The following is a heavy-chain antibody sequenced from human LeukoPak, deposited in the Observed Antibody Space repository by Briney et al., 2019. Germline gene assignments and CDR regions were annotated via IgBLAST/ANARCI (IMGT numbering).Heavy chain of an antibody. CDR2: IKQDGSEK. J-gene: IGHJ4*02. V-gene: IGHV3-7*01. Sequence: GGSLRLSCAASGFTFSSYWMSWVRQAPGKGLEWVANIKQDGSEKNYVDSVKGRFTISRDNAKNSLYLQMNTLRVEDTAVYYCERGYGNYGYWGQGTLVTVSS. CDR3: ERGYGNYGY. CDR1: GFTFSSYW. D-gene: IGHD4-17*01.